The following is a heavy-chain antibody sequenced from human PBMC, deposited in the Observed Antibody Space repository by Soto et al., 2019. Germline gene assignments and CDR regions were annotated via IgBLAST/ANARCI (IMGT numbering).Heavy chain of an antibody. CDR3: ARAPPSDYYGSGSSRAFDY. J-gene: IGHJ4*02. D-gene: IGHD3-10*01. CDR2: ISAYNGNT. V-gene: IGHV1-18*04. Sequence: QVQLVQSGAEVKKPGASVKVSCKASGYTFTSYGISWVRQAPGQGLEWMGWISAYNGNTNYAQQLQGRVTMTTDTSTSTAYMERRSLRSDDTAVYYCARAPPSDYYGSGSSRAFDYWVQGTLVTVSS. CDR1: GYTFTSYG.